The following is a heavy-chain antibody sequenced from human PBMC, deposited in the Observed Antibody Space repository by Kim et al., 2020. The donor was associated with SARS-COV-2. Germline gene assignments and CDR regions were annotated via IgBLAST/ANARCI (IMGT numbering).Heavy chain of an antibody. CDR2: IWYDGSNK. J-gene: IGHJ6*02. V-gene: IGHV3-33*01. CDR1: GFTFSSYG. Sequence: GGSLRLSCAASGFTFSSYGMHWVRQAPGKGLEWVAGIWYDGSNKYYADSVKGRFTISRDNSKNTLYLQMNSLRAEDTAVYYCARDADYYYYGMDVWGQGTTVTVSS. CDR3: ARDADYYYYGMDV.